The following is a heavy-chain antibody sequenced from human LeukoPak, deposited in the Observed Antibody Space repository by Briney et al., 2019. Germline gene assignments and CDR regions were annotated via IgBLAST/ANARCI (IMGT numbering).Heavy chain of an antibody. J-gene: IGHJ3*01. CDR2: ISVSGGST. CDR1: GFTFSSYV. D-gene: IGHD6-6*01. Sequence: PGGSLRLSCAASGFTFSSYVMSWVRQAPGKGLEWISGISVSGGSTYYADSVKGRFTISRDNSKNTLYLQMNSLRAEDTAVYYCAEYSSQTPPWGQGTMVTVSS. V-gene: IGHV3-23*01. CDR3: AEYSSQTPP.